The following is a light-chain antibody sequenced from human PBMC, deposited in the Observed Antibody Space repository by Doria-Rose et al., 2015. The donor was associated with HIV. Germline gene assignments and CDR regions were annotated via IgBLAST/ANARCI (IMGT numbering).Light chain of an antibody. CDR1: QRFSSTY. CDR2: DGS. V-gene: IGKV3-20*01. Sequence: TQSPGTLSLSPGERATLSCRASQRFSSTYLAWYQQKPGQAPSLLIYDGSTRATGIPDRFSASGSGTDFTLTINRLEPEDSALYCCHQYGTSWTFGQGTKVEI. CDR3: HQYGTSWT. J-gene: IGKJ1*01.